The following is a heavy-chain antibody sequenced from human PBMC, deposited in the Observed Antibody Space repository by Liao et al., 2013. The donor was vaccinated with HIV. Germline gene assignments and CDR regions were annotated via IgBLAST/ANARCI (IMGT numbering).Heavy chain of an antibody. J-gene: IGHJ6*03. Sequence: QVQLQESGPGLVKPSETLSLTCTVSGGSISSYYWSWIRQPAGKGLEWIGRIYTSGSTKYNPSLKSRVTISVDTSKNQFSLKLSSVTAADTAVYYCAREPYCSGGSCYYYYYMDVWGKGTTVTVSS. CDR3: AREPYCSGGSCYYYYYMDV. CDR1: GGSISSYY. D-gene: IGHD2-15*01. V-gene: IGHV4-4*07. CDR2: IYTSGST.